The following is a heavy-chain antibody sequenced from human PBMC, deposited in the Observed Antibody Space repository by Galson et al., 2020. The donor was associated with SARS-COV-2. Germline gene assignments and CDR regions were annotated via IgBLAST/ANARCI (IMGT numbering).Heavy chain of an antibody. D-gene: IGHD1-20*01. V-gene: IGHV3-48*04. CDR1: GFTFSSYG. Sequence: GGSLRLSCAASGFTFSSYGMNWVRQAPGKGLEWVSYISSSNSIIYSADSVKGRFFTSRDNAFKSVCLQMNSLRGEDTGGYYCARDRGNWNGGPLDYWGQGTLVTVSS. J-gene: IGHJ4*02. CDR2: ISSSNSII. CDR3: ARDRGNWNGGPLDY.